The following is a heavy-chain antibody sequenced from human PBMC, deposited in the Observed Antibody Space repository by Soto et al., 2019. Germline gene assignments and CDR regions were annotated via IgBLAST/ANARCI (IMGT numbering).Heavy chain of an antibody. CDR2: ISYDGSNK. D-gene: IGHD3-22*01. CDR3: AKDLSAYYYDSSGYYSTPVDY. J-gene: IGHJ4*02. CDR1: GFTFSSYG. Sequence: PGGSLRLSCAASGFTFSSYGMHWVRQAPGKGLEWVAVISYDGSNKYYADSVKGRFTISRDNSKNTLYLQMNSLRAEDTAVYYCAKDLSAYYYDSSGYYSTPVDYWGQGTLVTVSS. V-gene: IGHV3-30*18.